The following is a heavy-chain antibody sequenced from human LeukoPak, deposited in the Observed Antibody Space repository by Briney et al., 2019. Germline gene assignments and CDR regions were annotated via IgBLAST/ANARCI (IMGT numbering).Heavy chain of an antibody. CDR2: ISSSSSNI. V-gene: IGHV3-11*06. Sequence: GGSLRLSPAASGFTFTDYYMSCIRAAPGEGLVWGSFISSSSSNINYADSAKGRFTIFRDNTKNSLYLQMNSLRAEDTAVYYCARSGTGYEKAVFDYWGQGTLVTVSS. D-gene: IGHD5-12*01. J-gene: IGHJ4*02. CDR3: ARSGTGYEKAVFDY. CDR1: GFTFTDYY.